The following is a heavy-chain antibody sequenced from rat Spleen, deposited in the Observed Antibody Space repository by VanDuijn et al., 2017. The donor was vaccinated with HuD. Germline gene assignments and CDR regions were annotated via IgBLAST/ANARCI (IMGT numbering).Heavy chain of an antibody. D-gene: IGHD1-3*01. V-gene: IGHV3-1*01. Sequence: VQLKESGPGLVQPSQSLSLTCSVTGYSITSNYWGWIRKFPGNKMEWIGHISYSGSTSYNPSLKSRISITRDTSKNQFFLQLNAVTTEDTATYYCARWTTVATSFDYWGQGVMVTVSS. CDR2: ISYSGST. CDR3: ARWTTVATSFDY. CDR1: GYSITSNY. J-gene: IGHJ2*01.